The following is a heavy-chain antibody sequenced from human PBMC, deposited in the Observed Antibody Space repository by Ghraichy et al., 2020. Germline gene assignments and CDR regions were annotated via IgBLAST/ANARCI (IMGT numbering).Heavy chain of an antibody. CDR2: ISYDGSNK. CDR3: VTWAVAGYYFDY. D-gene: IGHD6-19*01. CDR1: GFTFSSYG. Sequence: GGSLRLSCAASGFTFSSYGMHWVRQAPGKGLEWVAVISYDGSNKYYADSVKGRFTISRDNSKNTLYLQMNSLRAEDTAVYYCVTWAVAGYYFDYWGQGTLVTVSS. J-gene: IGHJ4*02. V-gene: IGHV3-30*03.